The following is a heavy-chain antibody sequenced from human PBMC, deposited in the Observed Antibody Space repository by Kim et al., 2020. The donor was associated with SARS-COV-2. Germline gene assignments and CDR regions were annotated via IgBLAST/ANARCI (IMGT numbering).Heavy chain of an antibody. CDR3: ARGFRGYSSDWPPYMDA. Sequence: GGSLRLSCAASGFTFSNYAMSWVRQAPGKGLEWVSIISTTSIYTYYADSVKGRFTISRDNSKNTLYLQMNSLRAEDTAVYFCARGFRGYSSDWPPYMDAWGKGTPVTVSS. V-gene: IGHV3-23*01. J-gene: IGHJ6*03. CDR2: ISTTSIYT. CDR1: GFTFSNYA. D-gene: IGHD6-19*01.